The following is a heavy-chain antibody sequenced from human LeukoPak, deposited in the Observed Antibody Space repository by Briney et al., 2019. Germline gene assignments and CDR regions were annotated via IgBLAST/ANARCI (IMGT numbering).Heavy chain of an antibody. D-gene: IGHD5-12*01. CDR2: IKEDGSEK. J-gene: IGHJ4*02. V-gene: IGHV3-7*03. CDR1: GFIFTNNW. CDR3: TTDLGGYEAYFFDY. Sequence: GGSLRLSCAAASGFIFTNNWMTWVRQAPGKGLEWVANIKEDGSEKYYVDSVKGRFTISRDSAKDSVYLQMNSLKTEDTAVYFCTTDLGGYEAYFFDYWGQGTLVTVSS.